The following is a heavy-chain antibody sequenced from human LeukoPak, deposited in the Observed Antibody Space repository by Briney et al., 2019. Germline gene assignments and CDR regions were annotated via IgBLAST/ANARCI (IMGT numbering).Heavy chain of an antibody. CDR2: IRSTANGYAT. V-gene: IGHV3-73*01. CDR3: TGNYYGSGSYADFDY. J-gene: IGHJ4*02. CDR1: GFTFSSYG. Sequence: GGSLRLSCAASGFTFSSYGMSWVRQASGKGLEWVGRIRSTANGYATAYAASAKGRFTISRDDSKNTAYLQMDSLKTEDTAVYYCTGNYYGSGSYADFDYWGQGTLVTVSS. D-gene: IGHD3-10*01.